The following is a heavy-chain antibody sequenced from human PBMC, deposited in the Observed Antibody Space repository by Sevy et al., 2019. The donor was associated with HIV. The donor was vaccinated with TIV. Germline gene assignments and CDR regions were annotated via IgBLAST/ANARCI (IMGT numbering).Heavy chain of an antibody. CDR1: GYTFTGYY. D-gene: IGHD3-9*01. CDR2: INPNSGGT. Sequence: ASVKVSCKASGYTFTGYYMHWVRQAPGQGLEWMGRINPNSGGTNYAQTFQGRVTMTRDTSISTAYMELSRLRSDDTAVYYCARGQYYDILTGYLVYYYYYYGMDVWGQGTTVTVSS. V-gene: IGHV1-2*06. CDR3: ARGQYYDILTGYLVYYYYYYGMDV. J-gene: IGHJ6*02.